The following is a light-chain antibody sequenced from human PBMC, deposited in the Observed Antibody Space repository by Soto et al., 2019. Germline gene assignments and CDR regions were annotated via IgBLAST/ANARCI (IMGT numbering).Light chain of an antibody. Sequence: EIVLTQSPGTLSLSPGERASLSCRASQSVSSSYLAWYQQQPGQAPRLLIYGASSRATGIPDRFSGSGSGTDFPPTISRLEPEDFAVYYCQHYGSSWTFGQGTKVDIK. V-gene: IGKV3-20*01. J-gene: IGKJ1*01. CDR1: QSVSSSY. CDR3: QHYGSSWT. CDR2: GAS.